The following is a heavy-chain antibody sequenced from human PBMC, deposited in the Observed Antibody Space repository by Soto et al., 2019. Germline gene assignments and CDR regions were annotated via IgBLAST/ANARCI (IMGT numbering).Heavy chain of an antibody. V-gene: IGHV3-74*01. CDR2: INSDGSST. Sequence: PGGSLRLSCAASGFTFSSYWMHWVRQAPGKGLVWVSRINSDGSSTSYADSVKGRFTISRDNAKNTLYLQMNSLRAEDTAVYYCARDGSGYCSSTSCYVNWFDPWGQGTLVTVSS. J-gene: IGHJ5*02. CDR3: ARDGSGYCSSTSCYVNWFDP. D-gene: IGHD2-2*01. CDR1: GFTFSSYW.